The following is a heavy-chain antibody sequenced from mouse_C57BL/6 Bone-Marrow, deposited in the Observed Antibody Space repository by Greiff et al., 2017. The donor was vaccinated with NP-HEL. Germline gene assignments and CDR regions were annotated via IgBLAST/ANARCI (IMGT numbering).Heavy chain of an antibody. D-gene: IGHD2-4*01. CDR3: ARWALYDYVYFDY. Sequence: VQLQQSGPELVKPGASVKISCKASGYTFTDYYMNWVKQSHGKSLEWIGDINPNNGGTSYNQKFKGKATLTVDKSSSTAYMELRSLTSEDSAVYYCARWALYDYVYFDYWGQGTTLTVSS. CDR1: GYTFTDYY. J-gene: IGHJ2*01. V-gene: IGHV1-26*01. CDR2: INPNNGGT.